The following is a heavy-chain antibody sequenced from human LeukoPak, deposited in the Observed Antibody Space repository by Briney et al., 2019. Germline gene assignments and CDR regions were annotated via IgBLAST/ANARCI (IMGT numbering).Heavy chain of an antibody. CDR3: ARGMIRGVIGGGAFDI. CDR2: IIPIFGTA. J-gene: IGHJ3*02. V-gene: IGHV1-69*13. D-gene: IGHD3-10*01. Sequence: SVKVSCKASGGTFSSYAISWVRQAPGQGLEWMGGIIPIFGTANYAQKFQGRVTITADESTSTAYMELSSLRSEDTAVYYCARGMIRGVIGGGAFDIWGQGTMVTVSS. CDR1: GGTFSSYA.